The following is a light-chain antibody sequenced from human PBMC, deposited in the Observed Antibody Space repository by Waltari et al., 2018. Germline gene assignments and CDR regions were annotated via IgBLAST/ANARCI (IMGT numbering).Light chain of an antibody. CDR3: LQANSFPWT. CDR2: PAS. Sequence: DIQMTQSPSSVSASVGDRVTITCRASLGISRWLGWYQQKPGKAPKLLIYPASSLRRVVPSRFSGSGSGTDFTLTISSLQPEDFATYYCLQANSFPWTFGQGTKVE. CDR1: LGISRW. J-gene: IGKJ1*01. V-gene: IGKV1-12*01.